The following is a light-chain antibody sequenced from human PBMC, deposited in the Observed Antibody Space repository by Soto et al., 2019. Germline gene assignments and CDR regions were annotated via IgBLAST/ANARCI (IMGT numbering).Light chain of an antibody. J-gene: IGKJ5*01. Sequence: VMTQSPATLSVSPGERATLSCWASETVATNLSWYQQKPGQAPRLLIYGASSRATGIPDRFSGSGSGTDFTLTISRLEPEDFAMYYCQQYGSSLITFGQGTRLEI. CDR2: GAS. V-gene: IGKV3-20*01. CDR1: ETVATN. CDR3: QQYGSSLIT.